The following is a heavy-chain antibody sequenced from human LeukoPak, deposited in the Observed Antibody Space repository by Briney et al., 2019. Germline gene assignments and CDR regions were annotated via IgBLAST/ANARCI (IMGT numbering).Heavy chain of an antibody. CDR3: ARDAAYSAFNM. Sequence: GGSLRLSCAASGFTFSTYSMNWVRQAPGKGLEWVSSISSSTTTIYYADSVKGRFTISRDNAKNSLYLQMNSPRDEDTAVYYCARDAAYSAFNMWGQGTMVTVSS. J-gene: IGHJ3*02. D-gene: IGHD4-11*01. CDR1: GFTFSTYS. CDR2: ISSSTTTI. V-gene: IGHV3-48*02.